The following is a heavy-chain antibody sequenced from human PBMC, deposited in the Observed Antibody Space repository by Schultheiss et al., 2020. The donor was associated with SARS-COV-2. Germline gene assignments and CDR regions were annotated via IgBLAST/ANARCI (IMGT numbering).Heavy chain of an antibody. CDR2: IGTAGDT. Sequence: GGSLRLSCAASGFTFSSYDMHWVRQATGKGLEWVSAIGTAGDTYYPGSVKGRFTISRDNSKNTLYLQMNSLRAEDTAVYYCAKDPTQLPGAYYYGMDVWGQGTTVTVSS. V-gene: IGHV3-13*01. CDR3: AKDPTQLPGAYYYGMDV. J-gene: IGHJ6*02. CDR1: GFTFSSYD. D-gene: IGHD6-6*01.